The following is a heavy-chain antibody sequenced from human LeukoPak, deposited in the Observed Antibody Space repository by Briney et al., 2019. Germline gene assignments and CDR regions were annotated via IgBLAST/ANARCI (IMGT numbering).Heavy chain of an antibody. J-gene: IGHJ3*02. CDR1: GFTFSNHG. Sequence: PGGSLRLSCAASGFTFSNHGMHWVRQAPGKGLEWVALIWYDGTKKYYADSVKGRFTLSRDNSKNTVYLQMNSLRAEDTAVYYCARSDSEQWLVSGAFDIWGQGTMVTVSS. CDR3: ARSDSEQWLVSGAFDI. D-gene: IGHD6-19*01. V-gene: IGHV3-33*01. CDR2: IWYDGTKK.